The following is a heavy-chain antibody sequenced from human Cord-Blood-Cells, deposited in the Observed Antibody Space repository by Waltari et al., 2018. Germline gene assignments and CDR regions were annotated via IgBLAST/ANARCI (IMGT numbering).Heavy chain of an antibody. V-gene: IGHV4-4*02. D-gene: IGHD4-17*01. CDR1: GGSISSSNW. J-gene: IGHJ3*02. Sequence: QVQLQESGPGLVKPSGTLSLTCAVSGGSISSSNWWSWVRQPPGKGLEWIGEIYHSGRSSYNPSLKSGVTISVDQSTTQFSLKLSSRTAADMAVYYCATLGGYGDYDACDIWGQETMVTVSS. CDR3: ATLGGYGDYDACDI. CDR2: IYHSGRS.